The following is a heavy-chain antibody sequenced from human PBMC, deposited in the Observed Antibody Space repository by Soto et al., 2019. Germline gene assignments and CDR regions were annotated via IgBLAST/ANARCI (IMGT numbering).Heavy chain of an antibody. V-gene: IGHV2-26*01. D-gene: IGHD6-19*01. Sequence: SPTLVKPTETLTLTCTVYWFSLSNARMGVSWIREPPGKALEWLAHIFSNDEKAYSTSLKSRLTISNDTSKSQVVLTMTNMDPVDTATYYCARIRDSSGWYYYFFGMDVRGQGTTFPVSS. CDR2: IFSNDEK. CDR1: WFSLSNARMG. J-gene: IGHJ6*02. CDR3: ARIRDSSGWYYYFFGMDV.